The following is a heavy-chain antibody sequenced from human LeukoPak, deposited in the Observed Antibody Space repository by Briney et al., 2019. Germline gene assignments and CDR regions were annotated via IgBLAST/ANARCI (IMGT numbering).Heavy chain of an antibody. J-gene: IGHJ4*02. CDR2: IYSSGST. Sequence: SETLSLTCIVSGGSISSYYWSWIRQPPGKGLEWIGYIYSSGSTDYNPSLKSRATISLDTSNHQFSLKLTSVTAADTTVYYCARHVGIHLWSLYFDYWGQGSLVTVSS. V-gene: IGHV4-59*08. CDR3: ARHVGIHLWSLYFDY. CDR1: GGSISSYY. D-gene: IGHD5-18*01.